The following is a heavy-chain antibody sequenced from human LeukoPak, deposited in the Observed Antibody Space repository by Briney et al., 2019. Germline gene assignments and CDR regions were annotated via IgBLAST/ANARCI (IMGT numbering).Heavy chain of an antibody. J-gene: IGHJ3*02. CDR1: GDSVSGNSAG. CDR2: TYWTSKWNK. Sequence: SQTLSLTCAISGDSVSGNSAGWNWIRQSPSRGLEWLGRTYWTSKWNKDYAVSVKSRVTINVDTSKNQFSLQVNSVTPEDTAVYYCARDTQYSGGSAGGFHIWGQGTMVTVSS. CDR3: ARDTQYSGGSAGGFHI. V-gene: IGHV6-1*01. D-gene: IGHD6-19*01.